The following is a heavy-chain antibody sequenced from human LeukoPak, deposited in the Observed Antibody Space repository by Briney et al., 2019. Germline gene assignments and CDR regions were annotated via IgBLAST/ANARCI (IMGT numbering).Heavy chain of an antibody. V-gene: IGHV4-59*08. D-gene: IGHD2-21*02. Sequence: SETLSLTCTVSGGSISNYYWSWIRQPPGKGLEWIGYIYYSGSTNYNPSLKSRVTISVDTSRNQFSLNLSYVTAADTAAYYCARQARGDWSYYCYGMDVWGQGTTVTVSS. J-gene: IGHJ6*02. CDR1: GGSISNYY. CDR3: ARQARGDWSYYCYGMDV. CDR2: IYYSGST.